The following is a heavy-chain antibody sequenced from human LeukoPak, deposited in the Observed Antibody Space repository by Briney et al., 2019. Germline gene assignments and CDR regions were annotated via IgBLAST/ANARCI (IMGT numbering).Heavy chain of an antibody. Sequence: PSETLSLTCTVSGGSISSSSYYWGWIRQPPGKGLEWIGSIYYSGSTNYNPSLKSRVTISVDTSKNQFSLKLSSVTAADTAVYYCAREFNGRYWFDPWGQGTLVTVSS. V-gene: IGHV4-39*07. CDR2: IYYSGST. CDR1: GGSISSSSYY. CDR3: AREFNGRYWFDP. J-gene: IGHJ5*02.